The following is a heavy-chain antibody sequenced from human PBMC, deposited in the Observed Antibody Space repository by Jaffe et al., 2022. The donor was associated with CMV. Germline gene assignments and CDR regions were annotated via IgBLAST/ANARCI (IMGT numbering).Heavy chain of an antibody. CDR1: GFTFNYYG. D-gene: IGHD3-3*01. CDR2: ISFDGTEK. V-gene: IGHV3-33*01. Sequence: QVQLVESGGGVVQPGRSLRLSCAASGFTFNYYGLHWARQAPGKGLEWVSVISFDGTEKYYSDSVKGRFTVSRDNSKNTLYLQMDGLRVEDTAVYYCATSSRFFGLNSFDFWGQGTLVTVSS. J-gene: IGHJ4*02. CDR3: ATSSRFFGLNSFDF.